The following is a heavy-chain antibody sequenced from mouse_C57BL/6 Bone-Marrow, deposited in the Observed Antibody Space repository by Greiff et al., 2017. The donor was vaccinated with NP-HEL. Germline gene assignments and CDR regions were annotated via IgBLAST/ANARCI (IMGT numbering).Heavy chain of an antibody. CDR1: GYSITSGYY. Sequence: EVKLVESGPGLVKPSQSLSLTCSVTGYSITSGYYWNWIRQFPGNKLEWMGYISYDGSNNYNPSLKNRISITRDTSKNQFFLKLNSVTTEDTATYYCARVPGYYLFAYWGQGTLVTVSA. D-gene: IGHD2-3*01. V-gene: IGHV3-6*01. CDR2: ISYDGSN. J-gene: IGHJ3*01. CDR3: ARVPGYYLFAY.